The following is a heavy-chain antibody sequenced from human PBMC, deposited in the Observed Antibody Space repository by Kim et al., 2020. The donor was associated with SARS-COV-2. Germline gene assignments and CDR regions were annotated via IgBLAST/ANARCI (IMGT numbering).Heavy chain of an antibody. J-gene: IGHJ4*02. V-gene: IGHV3-30*02. D-gene: IGHD2-15*01. CDR3: AKPGGGPYCSGGSCYSSYFDY. Sequence: RFTISQDNSKNTVYLQMNSLRAEDTAVYYCAKPGGGPYCSGGSCYSSYFDYWGQGTLVTVSS.